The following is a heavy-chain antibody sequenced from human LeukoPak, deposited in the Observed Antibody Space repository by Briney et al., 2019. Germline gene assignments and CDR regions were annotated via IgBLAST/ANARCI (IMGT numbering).Heavy chain of an antibody. CDR3: AKDRTSHCSYFDY. D-gene: IGHD2-2*01. Sequence: QPGGSLRLSCAASGFTFSSYGMHWVRQAPGKGLEWVAVISYDGSNKYYADSVKGRFTISRDNSKNTLYLQMNSLRAEDTAVYYCAKDRTSHCSYFDYWGQGNLVTVSS. J-gene: IGHJ4*02. V-gene: IGHV3-30*18. CDR1: GFTFSSYG. CDR2: ISYDGSNK.